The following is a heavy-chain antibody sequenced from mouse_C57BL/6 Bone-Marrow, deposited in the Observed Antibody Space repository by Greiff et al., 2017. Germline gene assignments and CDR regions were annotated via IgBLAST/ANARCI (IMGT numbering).Heavy chain of an antibody. CDR3: SRGGYGGFAY. D-gene: IGHD2-2*01. V-gene: IGHV1S81*02. Sequence: QVQLQQPGAELVKPGASVKLSCRASGYTFTSYYMYWVKQRPGQGPEWIGEIDPSNGGTNFNEKFKRQATLTVDTSSSTAYMQLSSLTSEDSAVYYCSRGGYGGFAYWGQGTLVTVSA. J-gene: IGHJ3*01. CDR2: IDPSNGGT. CDR1: GYTFTSYY.